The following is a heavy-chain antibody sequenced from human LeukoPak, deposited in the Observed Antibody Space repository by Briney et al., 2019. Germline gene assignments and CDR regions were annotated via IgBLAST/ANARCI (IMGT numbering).Heavy chain of an antibody. CDR2: ISAGNGNT. J-gene: IGHJ4*02. CDR3: ARDSGSRNNDY. V-gene: IGHV1-3*01. D-gene: IGHD1/OR15-1a*01. CDR1: GYTFTSYA. Sequence: ASVKVSCKASGYTFTSYAIHWVRQAPGQRLEWMGWISAGNGNTQYSQNFQGRVTFISNTSATTAFMELSSLRSEDVAVYYCARDSGSRNNDYWGQGTLVTVSS.